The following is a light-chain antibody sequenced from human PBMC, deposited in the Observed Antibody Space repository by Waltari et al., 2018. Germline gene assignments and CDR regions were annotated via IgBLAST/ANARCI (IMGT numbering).Light chain of an antibody. J-gene: IGLJ3*02. V-gene: IGLV6-57*03. CDR3: QSYDTTTHWV. CDR2: EDN. CDR1: SGSLASNF. Sequence: NFMLTQPHSVSESPGKTVIIPCTRSSGSLASNFVQWYQQRPGSAPTTVIFEDNARPSGVPDRFSGSIDSSSNSASLTISGLRTEDEADYYCQSYDTTTHWVFGGGTKLTVL.